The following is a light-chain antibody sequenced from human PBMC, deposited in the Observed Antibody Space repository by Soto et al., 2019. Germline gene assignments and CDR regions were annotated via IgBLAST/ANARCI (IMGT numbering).Light chain of an antibody. Sequence: DIQMTQSPSSLSASVGDRVTITCQASQDISDYLNWYQQRPGKAPNLLIYDASSLKPGVPSRFSGSGSGTDVTFTISSLQPEDIATYFCQQHDKLPFTFGPGTKVHIK. CDR2: DAS. CDR1: QDISDY. V-gene: IGKV1-33*01. J-gene: IGKJ3*01. CDR3: QQHDKLPFT.